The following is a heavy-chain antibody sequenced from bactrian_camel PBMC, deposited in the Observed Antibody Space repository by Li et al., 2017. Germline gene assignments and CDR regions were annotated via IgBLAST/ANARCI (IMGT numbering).Heavy chain of an antibody. Sequence: QLVESGGGSVQAGGSLRLSCVGSGHPYPTTCMSWFRQAPGKQREWVAAIDSDGTVTYADSVKGRFTISRDDAKSTVYLQMNALKSEDTALYYCVVGIGWMSSWGQGTQVTFS. V-gene: IGHV3S53*01. CDR2: IDSDGTV. D-gene: IGHD5*01. CDR3: VVGIGWMSS. J-gene: IGHJ6*01. CDR1: GHPYPTTC.